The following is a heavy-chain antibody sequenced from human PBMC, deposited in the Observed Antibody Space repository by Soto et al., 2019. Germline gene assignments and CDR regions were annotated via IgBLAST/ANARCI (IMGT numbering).Heavy chain of an antibody. D-gene: IGHD3-16*01. CDR3: ARSDTFMLRDTHFDY. Sequence: SETLSLTCAVSSGSIDNVYWWSWVRQSPGKGLEWIGETSHDGVTNYNPSLEGRVTISIDTSKNQFSLRLDSMTAADTAVYYCARSDTFMLRDTHFDYWGQGTLVTVSS. CDR2: TSHDGVT. V-gene: IGHV4-4*02. CDR1: SGSIDNVYW. J-gene: IGHJ4*02.